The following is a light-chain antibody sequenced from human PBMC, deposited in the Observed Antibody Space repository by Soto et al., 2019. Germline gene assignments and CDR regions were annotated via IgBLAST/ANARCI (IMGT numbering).Light chain of an antibody. V-gene: IGKV1-33*01. CDR1: QDISDY. J-gene: IGKJ3*01. CDR2: DAS. CDR3: QHYDSLPFT. Sequence: DIQMTQSPSSLSASVGDRVTITCQASQDISDYLNWYQQMPGKAPRLLIYDASNLETGVPSRFSGSGSGTDFTFTISSLQPEDFATYYCQHYDSLPFTFGPGTTVDIK.